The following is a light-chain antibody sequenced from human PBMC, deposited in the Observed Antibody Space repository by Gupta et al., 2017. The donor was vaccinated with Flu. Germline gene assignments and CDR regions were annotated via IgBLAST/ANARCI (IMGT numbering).Light chain of an antibody. CDR3: QQSDTTRYS. J-gene: IGKJ2*03. V-gene: IGKV1-39*01. CDR1: QTISSY. CDR2: AAS. Sequence: IQMTQSPSSLSASVGDIVTITCRASQTISSYFHWYQQKPGKAPKLLIYAASRSQSGVPSRFSDSGSGTDFTLTIIRLQLEDFAPYFCQQSDTTRYSFGQGTKMEIK.